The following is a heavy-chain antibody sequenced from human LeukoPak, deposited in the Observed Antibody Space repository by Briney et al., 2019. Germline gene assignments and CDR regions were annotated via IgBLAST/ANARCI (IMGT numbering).Heavy chain of an antibody. CDR1: GFTFSDYY. J-gene: IGHJ4*02. V-gene: IGHV3-11*01. Sequence: GGSLRLSCAASGFTFSDYYMSWIRQAPGKGLEWVSYISSSGSTIYYADSVKGRFTISRDNAKNSLYLQMNSLRAEDTAVYYCARVVNCGGDCDYFDYWGQGTLVTVSS. D-gene: IGHD2-21*02. CDR2: ISSSGSTI. CDR3: ARVVNCGGDCDYFDY.